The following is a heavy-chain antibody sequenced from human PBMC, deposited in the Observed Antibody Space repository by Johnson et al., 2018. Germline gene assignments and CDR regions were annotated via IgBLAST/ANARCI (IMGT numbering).Heavy chain of an antibody. CDR1: GFTFTSYA. D-gene: IGHD4-17*01. V-gene: IGHV3-23*04. CDR2: IRGVDGTS. Sequence: VQLVQSGGGLVQPGGSLRLSCAASGFTFTSYAMTWLRQAPGKGLEWVSSIRGVDGTSHYADFVKGRFTISRDNSKNTLYLQMNSLRVEDTAIYYCARQYWDYGDRNDFWGQGTLVTVSS. J-gene: IGHJ4*02. CDR3: ARQYWDYGDRNDF.